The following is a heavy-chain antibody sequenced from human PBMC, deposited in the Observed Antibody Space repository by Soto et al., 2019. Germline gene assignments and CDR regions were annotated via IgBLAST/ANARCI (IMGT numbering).Heavy chain of an antibody. CDR3: ARSSEGAFDI. V-gene: IGHV3-21*01. Sequence: PGGSLRLSCAASGFTFSSYSMNWVRQAPGKGLEWVSSISSSSSYIYYADSVKGRFTASRDNAKNSLYLQMNSLRAEDTAVYYCARSSEGAFDIWGQGTMVTVSS. J-gene: IGHJ3*02. CDR1: GFTFSSYS. D-gene: IGHD3-22*01. CDR2: ISSSSSYI.